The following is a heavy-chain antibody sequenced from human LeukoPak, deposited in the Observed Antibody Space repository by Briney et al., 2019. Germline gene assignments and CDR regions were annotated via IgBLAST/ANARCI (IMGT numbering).Heavy chain of an antibody. V-gene: IGHV1-2*02. D-gene: IGHD3-10*01. CDR3: ARAPSGVLLWFGEPYWDY. CDR2: INTNSGGT. J-gene: IGHJ4*02. Sequence: ASVKVSCKASGYTFTGYYMHWVRHAPGQGLEWMGWINTNSGGTNYAQKFQGRVTMTRDTSISTAYMELSRLRSDDTAVYYCARAPSGVLLWFGEPYWDYWGQGTLVTVSS. CDR1: GYTFTGYY.